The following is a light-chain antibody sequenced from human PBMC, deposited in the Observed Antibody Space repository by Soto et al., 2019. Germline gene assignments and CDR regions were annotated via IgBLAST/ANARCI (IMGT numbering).Light chain of an antibody. Sequence: QLVLTQSPSASASLGASVKLTCTLSSGHSSYAIAWHQQRPEKGPRYLMKLNSDGSHSKGDGIPDRFSGSSSGAERYLTIYSLQSEDEADYYCQTWGTGIQVFGGGTKLTVL. CDR1: SGHSSYA. J-gene: IGLJ2*01. V-gene: IGLV4-69*01. CDR3: QTWGTGIQV. CDR2: LNSDGSH.